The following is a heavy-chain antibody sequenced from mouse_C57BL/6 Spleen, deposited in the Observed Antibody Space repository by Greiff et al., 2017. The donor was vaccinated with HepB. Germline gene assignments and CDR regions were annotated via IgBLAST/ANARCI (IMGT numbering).Heavy chain of an antibody. D-gene: IGHD1-1*01. J-gene: IGHJ1*03. CDR1: GYAFSSSW. CDR2: IYPGDGDT. Sequence: QVQLQQSGPELVKPGASVKISCKASGYAFSSSWMNWVKQRPGKGLEWIGRIYPGDGDTNYTGKFKGKATLTADKSSSTAYMQLSSLTSEDSAVYFCARDYYGSRTWYFDVWGTGTTVTVSS. V-gene: IGHV1-82*01. CDR3: ARDYYGSRTWYFDV.